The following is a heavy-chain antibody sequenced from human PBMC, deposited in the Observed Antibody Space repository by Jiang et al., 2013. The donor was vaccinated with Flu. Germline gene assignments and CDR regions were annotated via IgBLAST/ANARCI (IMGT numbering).Heavy chain of an antibody. V-gene: IGHV4-4*02. Sequence: PGLVKPSGTLSLTCAVSGGSISSHHWWSWVRQPPGKGLEWIAEIHHSGSTDYNPSLRSRVTISIDTSKNEVSLRLTSVTAADTAVYYCARGYYDSLTGPGDAFDIWGQGTMVIVSS. D-gene: IGHD3-9*01. CDR3: ARGYYDSLTGPGDAFDI. J-gene: IGHJ3*02. CDR2: IHHSGST. CDR1: GGSISSHHW.